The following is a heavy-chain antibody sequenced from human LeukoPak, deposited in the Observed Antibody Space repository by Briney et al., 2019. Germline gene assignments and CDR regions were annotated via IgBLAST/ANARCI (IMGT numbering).Heavy chain of an antibody. J-gene: IGHJ4*02. CDR2: IYYSGST. CDR3: ARDRPGGSSLDY. Sequence: SETLSLTCTVSGGSISSSSYYWGWIRQPPGRGLEWIGSIYYSGSTYYNPSLKSRVTISVDTSKNQFSLRLSSVTAADTAVYYCARDRPGGSSLDYWGQGTLVTVSS. D-gene: IGHD6-13*01. CDR1: GGSISSSSYY. V-gene: IGHV4-39*07.